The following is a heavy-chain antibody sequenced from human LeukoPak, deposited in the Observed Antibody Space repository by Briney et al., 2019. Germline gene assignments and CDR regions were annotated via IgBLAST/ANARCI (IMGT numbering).Heavy chain of an antibody. V-gene: IGHV3-11*03. J-gene: IGHJ3*02. CDR3: ARSAMAPDAFDI. Sequence: PGGSLRLSCAASGFTYSDFYMSWIRQAPGKGLEWVSYISTTSTYTNYADSVKGRFTISRDIAKNSLYLQMNSLRAEDTAVYYCARSAMAPDAFDIWGQGTMVTVSS. CDR1: GFTYSDFY. CDR2: ISTTSTYT. D-gene: IGHD5-18*01.